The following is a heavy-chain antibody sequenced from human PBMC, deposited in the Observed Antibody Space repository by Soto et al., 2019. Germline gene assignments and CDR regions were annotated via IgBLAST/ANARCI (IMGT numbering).Heavy chain of an antibody. J-gene: IGHJ4*02. Sequence: GGPLRLSCGASGFTVSGNYMSWIRQAPGKGLEWVTFIGSTGGDVFYADSVRGRFTISRDNARHSLYLQMNSLRAEDTAIYCCARDPNGINDFHYWGQGTLVTVSS. CDR2: IGSTGGDV. V-gene: IGHV3-11*04. D-gene: IGHD1-20*01. CDR3: ARDPNGINDFHY. CDR1: GFTVSGNY.